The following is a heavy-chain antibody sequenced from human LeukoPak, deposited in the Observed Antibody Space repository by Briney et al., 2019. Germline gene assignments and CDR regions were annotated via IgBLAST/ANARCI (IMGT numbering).Heavy chain of an antibody. J-gene: IGHJ4*02. D-gene: IGHD3-22*01. Sequence: SETLYLTCAVYGGSFSGYYWSWIRQPPGKGLEWIGEINHSGSTNYNPSLKSRVTISVDTSKNQFSLKLSSVTAADTAVYYCARGVPLGHDYYDSSGYYPTSPNYFDYWGQGTLVTVSS. CDR3: ARGVPLGHDYYDSSGYYPTSPNYFDY. CDR1: GGSFSGYY. V-gene: IGHV4-34*01. CDR2: INHSGST.